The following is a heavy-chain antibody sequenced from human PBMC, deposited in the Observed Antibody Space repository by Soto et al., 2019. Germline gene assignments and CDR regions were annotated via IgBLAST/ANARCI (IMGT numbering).Heavy chain of an antibody. CDR3: GRDGSGGIIDS. V-gene: IGHV1-18*01. Sequence: QVQLVQSGAEVKKPGASVKVSCKTSGYTFTGYVINWVRQAPGHGLEWMGWISVFNGNTKYGQNIQDRVIMTTDSSTSTAYMELRSIRSDDAAVYFWGRDGSGGIIDSWGQGTMLIVSS. CDR2: ISVFNGNT. CDR1: GYTFTGYV. D-gene: IGHD2-15*01. J-gene: IGHJ3*01.